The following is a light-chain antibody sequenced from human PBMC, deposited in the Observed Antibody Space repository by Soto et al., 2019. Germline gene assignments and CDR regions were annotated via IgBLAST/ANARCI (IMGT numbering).Light chain of an antibody. CDR3: SAWDDSLSLV. J-gene: IGLJ2*01. CDR2: EVN. CDR1: SSDVGAYNY. Sequence: QSALTQPPSASGSPGQSVTISCTGTSSDVGAYNYVCWYQQHPGKAPKLMIYEVNKRPSGVPDRFSGSKSGTSASLAISGLRSEDEADYYCSAWDDSLSLVFGGGTKVTVL. V-gene: IGLV2-8*01.